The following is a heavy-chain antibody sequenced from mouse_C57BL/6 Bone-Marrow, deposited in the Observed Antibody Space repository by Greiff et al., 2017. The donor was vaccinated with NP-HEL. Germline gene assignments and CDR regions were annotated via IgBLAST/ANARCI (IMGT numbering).Heavy chain of an antibody. V-gene: IGHV3-3*01. J-gene: IGHJ4*01. CDR3: ARSLGNYRYYYAMDY. Sequence: EVKLVESGPSLVRPSQTLSLTCTVTGFSINSDCYWIWIRQFPGNKLEYIGYTFYSGITYYNPSLESRTYITRDTSKNQFSLKLSSVTTEDTATYYCARSLGNYRYYYAMDYWGQGTSVTVSS. CDR2: TFYSGIT. CDR1: GFSINSDCY. D-gene: IGHD2-1*01.